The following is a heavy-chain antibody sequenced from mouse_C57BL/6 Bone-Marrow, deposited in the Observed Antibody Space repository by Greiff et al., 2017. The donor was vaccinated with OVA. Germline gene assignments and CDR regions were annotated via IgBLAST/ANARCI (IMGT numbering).Heavy chain of an antibody. CDR2: IDPEDGDT. D-gene: IGHD2-3*01. Sequence: VQLQQSGAELVRPGASVKLSCTASGFNIKDYYMHWVKQRPEQGLEWIGRIDPEDGDTEYAPKFQGKATMTADTSSNTAYLQLSSLTSEDTAVYYCTIDGYNEGAMDYWGQGTPVTVSS. J-gene: IGHJ4*01. CDR3: TIDGYNEGAMDY. CDR1: GFNIKDYY. V-gene: IGHV14-1*01.